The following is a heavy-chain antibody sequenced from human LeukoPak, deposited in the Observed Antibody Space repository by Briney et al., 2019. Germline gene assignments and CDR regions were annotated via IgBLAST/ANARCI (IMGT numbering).Heavy chain of an antibody. CDR3: ARGTMVRGVIGTNDH. Sequence: DSVKVSCKASGYTFTGYYMHWVRQAPGQGLEWMGWINPNSGGTNYAQKFQGRVTMTRDTSISTAYMELSRLRSDDTAVYYCARGTMVRGVIGTNDHWGQGTLVTVSS. V-gene: IGHV1-2*02. D-gene: IGHD3-10*01. CDR2: INPNSGGT. J-gene: IGHJ5*02. CDR1: GYTFTGYY.